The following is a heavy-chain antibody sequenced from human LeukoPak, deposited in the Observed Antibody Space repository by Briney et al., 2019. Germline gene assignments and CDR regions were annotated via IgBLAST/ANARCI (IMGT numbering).Heavy chain of an antibody. J-gene: IGHJ4*02. D-gene: IGHD6-6*01. V-gene: IGHV1-46*01. Sequence: WASVTVSYTASGYTFTSYYMHWVRQAPGQGLEWMGIINPSGGSTSYAQKFQGRVTMTRDTSTSTVYMELSSLRSEDTAVYYCAREYSSSSYFDYWGQGTLVTVSP. CDR2: INPSGGST. CDR3: AREYSSSSYFDY. CDR1: GYTFTSYY.